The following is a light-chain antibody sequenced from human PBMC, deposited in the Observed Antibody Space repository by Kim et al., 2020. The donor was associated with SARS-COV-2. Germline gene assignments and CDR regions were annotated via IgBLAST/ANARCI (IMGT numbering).Light chain of an antibody. Sequence: QPVLTQSPSASAFLGASVKLTCTLSRGHINYVIAWHQQQPEKVPRFLMKLNSDGSHNRGDGIPDRFSGSSSGAERYLTISSLQSEDEADYYCQTWGSGIQVFGGGTKLTVL. CDR3: QTWGSGIQV. CDR2: LNSDGSH. V-gene: IGLV4-69*01. J-gene: IGLJ3*02. CDR1: RGHINYV.